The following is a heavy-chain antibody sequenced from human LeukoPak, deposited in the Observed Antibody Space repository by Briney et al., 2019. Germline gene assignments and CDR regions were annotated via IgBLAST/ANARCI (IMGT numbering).Heavy chain of an antibody. J-gene: IGHJ6*03. CDR1: GFTLSSYW. CDR2: IKQDGSEK. V-gene: IGHV3-7*01. Sequence: GESLRLSCAASGFTLSSYWMSWVRQAPGKGLEWVANIKQDGSEKYYVDSVKGRFTISRDNSKNTLYLQMNSLRAEDTAVYYCARDGYNPALYYMDVWGKGTTVTVSS. CDR3: ARDGYNPALYYMDV. D-gene: IGHD5-24*01.